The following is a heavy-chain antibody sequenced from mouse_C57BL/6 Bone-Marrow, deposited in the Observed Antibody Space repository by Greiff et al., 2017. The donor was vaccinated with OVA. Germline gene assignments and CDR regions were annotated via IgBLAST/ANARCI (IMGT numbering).Heavy chain of an antibody. Sequence: DVMLVESGGGLVQSGRSLRLSCATSGFTFSDFYMEWVRQAPGKGLEWIAASRNKANDYTTEYSASVKGRFIVSRDTSQSILYLQMNALRAEDTAIYYCARDAPGGRFAYWGQGTLVTVSA. CDR3: ARDAPGGRFAY. J-gene: IGHJ3*01. V-gene: IGHV7-1*01. CDR1: GFTFSDFY. CDR2: SRNKANDYTT.